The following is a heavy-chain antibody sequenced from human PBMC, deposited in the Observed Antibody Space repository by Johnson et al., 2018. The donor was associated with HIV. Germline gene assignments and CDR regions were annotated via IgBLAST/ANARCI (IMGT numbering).Heavy chain of an antibody. V-gene: IGHV3-66*01. CDR1: GFTFSSCA. J-gene: IGHJ3*02. Sequence: VQLVESWGGLVQPGGSLRLSCAASGFTFSSCAFHWVRQAPGKGLEWVSVIYSGGSSYYADSVKGRFSISRDNSKNTLYLQMNNLRAEDTAVYYCARSGATTQDAFDIWGQGTMVSVSS. CDR2: IYSGGSS. D-gene: IGHD7-27*01. CDR3: ARSGATTQDAFDI.